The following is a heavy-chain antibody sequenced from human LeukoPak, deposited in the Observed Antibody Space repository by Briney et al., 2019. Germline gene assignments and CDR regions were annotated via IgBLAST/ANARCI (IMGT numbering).Heavy chain of an antibody. CDR2: IHSDGSIA. V-gene: IGHV3-74*01. Sequence: GGSLRLSCAASGFTFSSYGMSWVRQGPGKGLEWVSRIHSDGSIANYTDSVKGRFTISRDNVKNTLYLQMNSLSAEDTAVYYCVREGFFDYWGQGTLVTVSS. J-gene: IGHJ4*02. CDR3: VREGFFDY. CDR1: GFTFSSYG.